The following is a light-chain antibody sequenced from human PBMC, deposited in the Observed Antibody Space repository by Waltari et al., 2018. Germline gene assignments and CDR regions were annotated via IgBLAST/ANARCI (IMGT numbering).Light chain of an antibody. J-gene: IGKJ2*03. CDR2: KAS. CDR3: QQYSSYSPYS. CDR1: ESIIRW. Sequence: DIQMTQSPSTLSASVGDRVTITCRASESIIRWLAWYQQKPGKAPKLLIYKASILESGVPLRFSGSGSGTEFTLTISGLQPDDFASYYFQQYSSYSPYSFGQGTKLEIK. V-gene: IGKV1-5*03.